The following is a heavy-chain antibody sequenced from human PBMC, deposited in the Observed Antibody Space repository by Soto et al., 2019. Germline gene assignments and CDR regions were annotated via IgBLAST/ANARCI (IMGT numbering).Heavy chain of an antibody. CDR3: ARDKITGLFDY. CDR1: GGSFSGYY. CDR2: INPSGST. V-gene: IGHV4-34*01. Sequence: VQLQQWGAGLLKPSETLSLTCAVYGGSFSGYYWTWIRQPPGTVLEWMGEINPSGSTNYNPSLKRRVTISVDTPKNQFSLKLNSVTGADTAVYYCARDKITGLFDYWGQGTLVTVSS. D-gene: IGHD2-8*02. J-gene: IGHJ4*02.